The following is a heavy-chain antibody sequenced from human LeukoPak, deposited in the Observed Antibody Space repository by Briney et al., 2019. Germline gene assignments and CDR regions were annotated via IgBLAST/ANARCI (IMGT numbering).Heavy chain of an antibody. D-gene: IGHD2-2*01. CDR1: GGSISGYY. Sequence: PSETLSLTCTVSGGSISGYYWSWIRQPPGKGLEWIGYIYYSGSTNYNPSLKSRVTISVDTSKNQFSLKLSSVTAADTAVYYCARGKGTSAAYYYYYGMDVWGQGTTVTVSS. CDR2: IYYSGST. J-gene: IGHJ6*02. CDR3: ARGKGTSAAYYYYYGMDV. V-gene: IGHV4-59*01.